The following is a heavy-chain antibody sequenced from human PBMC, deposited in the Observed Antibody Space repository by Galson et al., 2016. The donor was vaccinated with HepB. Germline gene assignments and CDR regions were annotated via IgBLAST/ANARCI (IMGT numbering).Heavy chain of an antibody. CDR1: GFTFRTYS. CDR2: ISSSVSYI. V-gene: IGHV3-21*01. D-gene: IGHD1-14*01. Sequence: SLRLSCAASGFTFRTYSMNWVRQAPEKGLEWVSVISSSVSYIYYADSVKGRFTISRDNAKNSLYLQMNSLRVEDTAVYYCARGGRTEETSLVYWGQGTLVTVSS. CDR3: ARGGRTEETSLVY. J-gene: IGHJ4*02.